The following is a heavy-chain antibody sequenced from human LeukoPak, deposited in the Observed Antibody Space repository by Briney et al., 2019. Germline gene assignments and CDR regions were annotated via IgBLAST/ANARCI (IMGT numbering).Heavy chain of an antibody. Sequence: SETLSLTFTVSGGSTSSYYWSWIRQPAGKGLEWIGRISTSGRTNYNPSLKSRLTMSVNTSKNQFSLKLSSVTAADTAVYYCARHLTSWIAVAATEAFDIWGQGTMVTVSS. CDR1: GGSTSSYY. CDR2: ISTSGRT. J-gene: IGHJ3*02. V-gene: IGHV4-4*07. CDR3: ARHLTSWIAVAATEAFDI. D-gene: IGHD6-19*01.